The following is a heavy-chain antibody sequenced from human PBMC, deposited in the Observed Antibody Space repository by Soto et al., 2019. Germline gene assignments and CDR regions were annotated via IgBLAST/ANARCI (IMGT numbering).Heavy chain of an antibody. CDR2: IIPIFGTA. D-gene: IGHD4-4*01. V-gene: IGHV1-69*13. CDR3: AIRTVTPPYYYYYGMDV. CDR1: GGTFSSYA. J-gene: IGHJ6*02. Sequence: VKVSCKASGGTFSSYAISWVRQAPGQGLEWMGGIIPIFGTANYAQKFQGRVTITADESTSTAYMELSSLRSEDTAVYYCAIRTVTPPYYYYYGMDVWGQGTTVTVSS.